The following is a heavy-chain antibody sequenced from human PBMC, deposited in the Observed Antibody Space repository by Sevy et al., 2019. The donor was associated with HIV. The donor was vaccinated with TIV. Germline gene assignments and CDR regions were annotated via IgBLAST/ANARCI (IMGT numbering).Heavy chain of an antibody. D-gene: IGHD3-10*01. CDR3: TRAMHYYDSGSYYGMDV. J-gene: IGHJ6*02. V-gene: IGHV3-49*03. CDR1: GFNFGDYI. Sequence: GGSLRLSCRGSGFNFGDYIMSWFRQAPGKGLDWVGFIRNKTYGETREYAASVKGRVTISRDDSKGIAYLQMNSLKTEDTARYYCTRAMHYYDSGSYYGMDVWGQGTTVTVSS. CDR2: IRNKTYGETR.